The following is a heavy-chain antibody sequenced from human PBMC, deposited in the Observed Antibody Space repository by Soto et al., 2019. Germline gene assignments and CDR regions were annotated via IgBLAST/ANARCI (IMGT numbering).Heavy chain of an antibody. CDR3: ARAIRGYGSYGGH. J-gene: IGHJ4*02. D-gene: IGHD5-12*01. CDR1: GFTFSAYY. Sequence: GSLRLSCAASGFTFSAYYMSWIRQTPGKGLEWVSYLTPSGHDTVCADSVRGRFTISRDKNKNSLYLQMNSLRVEDTGVYYCARAIRGYGSYGGHLGQGTLVTVSS. V-gene: IGHV3-11*06. CDR2: LTPSGHDT.